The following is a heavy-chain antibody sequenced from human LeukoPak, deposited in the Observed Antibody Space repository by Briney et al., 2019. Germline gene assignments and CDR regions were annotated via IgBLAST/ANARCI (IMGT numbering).Heavy chain of an antibody. CDR1: GFTFSSYE. V-gene: IGHV3-48*03. CDR2: ISSSGSTI. D-gene: IGHD3-22*01. J-gene: IGHJ6*02. CDR3: ARGYGYYDSSGYYAIDYYYYYGMDV. Sequence: GGSLRLSCAASGFTFSSYEMNWVRQALGKGLEWVSYISSSGSTIYYADSVKGRFTISRDNAKNSLYLQMNSLRAEDTAVYYCARGYGYYDSSGYYAIDYYYYYGMDVWGQGTTVTVSS.